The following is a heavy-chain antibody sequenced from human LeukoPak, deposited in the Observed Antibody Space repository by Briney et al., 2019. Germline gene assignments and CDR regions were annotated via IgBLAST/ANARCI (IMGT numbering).Heavy chain of an antibody. CDR2: IYYSGST. J-gene: IGHJ4*02. CDR3: ARDYQGGYGDKTVDY. Sequence: SETLSLTCTVSGGSISSNTYYWGWIRQPPGRGLEWIGSIYYSGSTYYNPSLKSRVTISVDTSKNQFSLKLSSVTAADTAVYYCARDYQGGYGDKTVDYWGQGTLVTVSS. CDR1: GGSISSNTYY. V-gene: IGHV4-39*07. D-gene: IGHD5-18*01.